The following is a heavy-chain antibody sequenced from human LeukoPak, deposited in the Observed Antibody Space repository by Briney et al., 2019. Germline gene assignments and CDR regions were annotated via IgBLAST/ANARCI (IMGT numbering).Heavy chain of an antibody. CDR2: IYSSGST. J-gene: IGHJ4*02. CDR3: ARKREGATTGIDY. Sequence: SETLSLTCTVSGVSISSTNSYWGWIRQSPRTGLEWIGNIYSSGSTYYNPSLKSRVTISIDTSGNQFSLKLTSVTAADTAVYYCARKREGATTGIDYWGQGTLVTVSS. V-gene: IGHV4-39*07. CDR1: GVSISSTNSY. D-gene: IGHD1-26*01.